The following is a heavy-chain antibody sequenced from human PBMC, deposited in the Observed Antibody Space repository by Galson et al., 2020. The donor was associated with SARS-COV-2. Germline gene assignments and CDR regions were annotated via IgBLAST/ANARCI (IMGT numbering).Heavy chain of an antibody. J-gene: IGHJ2*01. D-gene: IGHD6-19*01. V-gene: IGHV4-38-2*02. CDR2: IYHSGST. CDR3: AIPRCSARGYFGL. CDR1: GYSISSAYY. Sequence: ASETLSLTCTVSGYSISSAYYWGWTRQPPGKGLEWIGSIYHSGSTNYNPSLKSRVTISLDTSKIQFSLRSSTVTAADTAVYYCAIPRCSARGYFGLWGRGTLVTVSS.